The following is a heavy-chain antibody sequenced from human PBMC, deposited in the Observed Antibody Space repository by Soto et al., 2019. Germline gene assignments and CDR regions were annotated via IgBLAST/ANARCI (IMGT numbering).Heavy chain of an antibody. J-gene: IGHJ5*02. CDR3: ARPTVQNWFDP. Sequence: SESLLRTCAVYGYSISSGYSWCWIRQPPGKGLEWIGSIYNSARNYYKPFLKSRVTISVDKYKNQFSLKLSSVTAADTAVYYCARPTVQNWFDPWGQGTRVTVS. CDR2: IYNSARN. CDR1: GYSISSGYS. D-gene: IGHD4-4*01. V-gene: IGHV4-38-2*01.